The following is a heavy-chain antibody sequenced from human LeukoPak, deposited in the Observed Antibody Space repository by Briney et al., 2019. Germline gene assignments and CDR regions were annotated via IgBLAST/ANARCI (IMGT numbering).Heavy chain of an antibody. CDR2: IYTSGST. D-gene: IGHD5-18*01. CDR1: GGSISSNY. V-gene: IGHV4-4*09. CDR3: AGGYSYDDDAFDI. Sequence: SETLSLTCTVSGGSISSNYWSWIRQPPGKGLEWIGYIYTSGSTNYNPSLKSRVTISVDTSKNQFSLKLSSVTAADTAVYYCAGGYSYDDDAFDIWGQGTMVTVSS. J-gene: IGHJ3*02.